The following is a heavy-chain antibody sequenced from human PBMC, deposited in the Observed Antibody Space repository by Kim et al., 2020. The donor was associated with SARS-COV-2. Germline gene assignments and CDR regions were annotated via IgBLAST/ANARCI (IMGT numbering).Heavy chain of an antibody. CDR1: GYTFTGYY. V-gene: IGHV1-2*02. CDR2: INPNSGGT. D-gene: IGHD3-9*01. CDR3: ARAGYYDILTGYYYYYYGMDV. J-gene: IGHJ6*02. Sequence: ASVKVSCKASGYTFTGYYMHWVRQAPGQGLEWMGWINPNSGGTNYAQKFQGRVTMTRDTSISTAYMELSRLRSDDTAVYYCARAGYYDILTGYYYYYYGMDVWGQGTTVTVSS.